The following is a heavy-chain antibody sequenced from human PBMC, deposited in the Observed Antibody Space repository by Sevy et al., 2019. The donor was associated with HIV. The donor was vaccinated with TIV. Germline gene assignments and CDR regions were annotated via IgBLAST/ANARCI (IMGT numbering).Heavy chain of an antibody. CDR3: AREASPNRGYSYGTTLNYYYYGMDV. J-gene: IGHJ6*02. D-gene: IGHD5-18*01. CDR2: ISAYNGST. V-gene: IGHV1-18*01. Sequence: ASVKVSCKASGYTFTSYGISWVRQAPGQGLEWMGWISAYNGSTNYAQKLQGRVTMTTDTSTSTAYMELRSLRSDDTAVYYCAREASPNRGYSYGTTLNYYYYGMDVWGQGTTVTVSS. CDR1: GYTFTSYG.